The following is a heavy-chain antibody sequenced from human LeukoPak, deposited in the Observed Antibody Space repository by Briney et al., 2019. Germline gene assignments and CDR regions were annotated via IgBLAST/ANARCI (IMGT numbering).Heavy chain of an antibody. CDR1: GGSISSYY. D-gene: IGHD3-16*02. J-gene: IGHJ4*02. CDR3: ARDYVWGSYRHVDY. Sequence: SETLSLSCTVSGGSISSYYWSGIRQPPGKGLEWIGYIYYSGSTNYTRSPKSRVTISVDTSKNQYTLKLSSVTAADTAVYYCARDYVWGSYRHVDYWGQGTLDTVSS. CDR2: IYYSGST. V-gene: IGHV4-59*01.